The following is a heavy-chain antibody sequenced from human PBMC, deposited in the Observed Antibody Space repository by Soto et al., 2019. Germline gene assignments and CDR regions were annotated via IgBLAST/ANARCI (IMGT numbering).Heavy chain of an antibody. D-gene: IGHD2-2*02. CDR3: ARVQGGSTSCYKNNCYYYGMDV. V-gene: IGHV4-59*01. J-gene: IGHJ6*02. CDR1: GGSISSYY. Sequence: PSETLSLTCSVSGGSISSYYWTWIRQPPGKGLEWIGYIYYSGSTNYNPSLKSRVTISVGTSKNQFSLKLSSVTAADTAVYYCARVQGGSTSCYKNNCYYYGMDVWGQGTTVTVSS. CDR2: IYYSGST.